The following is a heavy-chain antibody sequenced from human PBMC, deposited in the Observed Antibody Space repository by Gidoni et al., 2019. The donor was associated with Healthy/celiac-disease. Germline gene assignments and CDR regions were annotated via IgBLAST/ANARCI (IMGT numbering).Heavy chain of an antibody. Sequence: EVQLLESGGGLVQPGGSLRLSCAASGFTFSSYAMSWVRQAPVKGLEWVSGISGSGGSTYYADSVKGRFTISRDNSKNTLYLQMNSLRAEDTAVYYCFSDRALQSGSDYWGQGTLVTVSS. CDR2: ISGSGGST. J-gene: IGHJ4*02. V-gene: IGHV3-23*01. D-gene: IGHD4-4*01. CDR1: GFTFSSYA. CDR3: FSDRALQSGSDY.